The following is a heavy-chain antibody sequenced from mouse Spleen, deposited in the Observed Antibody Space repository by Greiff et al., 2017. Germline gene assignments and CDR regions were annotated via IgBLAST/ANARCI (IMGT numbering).Heavy chain of an antibody. V-gene: IGHV1-87*01. CDR1: GYTFTSYW. CDR3: AREAITTVVGAMDY. J-gene: IGHJ4*01. Sequence: QVQLQQSGAELARPGASVKLSCKASGYTFTSYWMQWVKQRPGQGLEWIGAIYPGDGDTRYTQKFKGKATLTADKSSSTAYMQLSSLASEDSAVYYCAREAITTVVGAMDYWGQGTSVTVSS. CDR2: IYPGDGDT. D-gene: IGHD1-1*01.